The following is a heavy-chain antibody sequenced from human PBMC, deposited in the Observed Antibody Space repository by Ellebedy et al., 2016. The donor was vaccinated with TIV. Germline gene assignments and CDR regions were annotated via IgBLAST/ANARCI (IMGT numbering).Heavy chain of an antibody. V-gene: IGHV1-2*02. CDR2: INPNSGGT. CDR3: ASTYDSSGYYYQYYFDY. Sequence: AASVKVSCKASGYTFTGYYMHWVRQAPGQGLEWMGWINPNSGGTNYAQKFQGRVTMTRDTSISTAYMELSRLRSDDTAVYYCASTYDSSGYYYQYYFDYWGQGTLVTVSS. J-gene: IGHJ4*02. CDR1: GYTFTGYY. D-gene: IGHD3-22*01.